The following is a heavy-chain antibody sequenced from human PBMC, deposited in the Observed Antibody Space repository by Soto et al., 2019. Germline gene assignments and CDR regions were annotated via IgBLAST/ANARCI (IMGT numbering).Heavy chain of an antibody. D-gene: IGHD2-15*01. Sequence: SETLSLTCTVSGGSISSYYWSWIRQPPGKGLEWIGYIYYSGSTNYNPSLKSRVTISVDTSKDQFSLKLSSVTAADTAVYYCARASVVAANLDYWGQGTLVTVSS. CDR2: IYYSGST. V-gene: IGHV4-59*01. CDR1: GGSISSYY. CDR3: ARASVVAANLDY. J-gene: IGHJ4*02.